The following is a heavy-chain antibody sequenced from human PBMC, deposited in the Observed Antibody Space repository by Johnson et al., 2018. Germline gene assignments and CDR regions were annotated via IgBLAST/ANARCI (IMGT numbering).Heavy chain of an antibody. Sequence: QVQLQESGPGLVKPSETLSLTCTVSGDSISSYYWSWIRRPPGKGLEWIGYLYYRGSTNYNPSLKSRVTISVDTSKNQFSLKLSSVTAADTAVYYCARASGGIYYGMDVWGQGTTVTVSS. V-gene: IGHV4-59*01. CDR1: GDSISSYY. CDR3: ARASGGIYYGMDV. J-gene: IGHJ6*02. CDR2: LYYRGST. D-gene: IGHD3-16*01.